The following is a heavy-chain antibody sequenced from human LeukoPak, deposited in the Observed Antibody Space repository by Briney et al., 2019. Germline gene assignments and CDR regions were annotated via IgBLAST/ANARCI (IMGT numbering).Heavy chain of an antibody. Sequence: PGGSLRLSCAASGFTLSTYEMNWVRQAPGKGLEWVSVIYSGGSTYYADSVKGRFTISRDNSKNTLYLQMNSLRAEDTAVYYCASVLTGYYDYFDYWGQGTLVTVSP. CDR2: IYSGGST. CDR1: GFTLSTYE. D-gene: IGHD3-9*01. J-gene: IGHJ4*02. V-gene: IGHV3-53*01. CDR3: ASVLTGYYDYFDY.